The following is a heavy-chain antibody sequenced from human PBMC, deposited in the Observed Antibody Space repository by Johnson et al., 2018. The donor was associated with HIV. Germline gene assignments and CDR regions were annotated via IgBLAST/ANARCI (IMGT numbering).Heavy chain of an antibody. V-gene: IGHV3-66*01. CDR3: ARNGLVPAAKGVAFDI. CDR1: GFTVSSNY. Sequence: EMQLVESGGGLVQPGGSLRLSCAASGFTVSSNYMSWVRQAPGKGLEWVSVIYSGGSTYYADSVKGRFTISRDNAKNSLYLQMNSLRAEDTAVYYCARNGLVPAAKGVAFDIWGQGTMVTVSS. CDR2: IYSGGST. D-gene: IGHD2-2*01. J-gene: IGHJ3*02.